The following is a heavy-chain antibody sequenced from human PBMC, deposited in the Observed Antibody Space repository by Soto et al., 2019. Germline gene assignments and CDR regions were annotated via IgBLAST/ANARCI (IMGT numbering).Heavy chain of an antibody. CDR2: IHYTGST. D-gene: IGHD6-19*01. CDR1: GGSISPFY. Sequence: SETLSLTCTVSGGSISPFYWSWVRQPPGNRLEWIGYIHYTGSTDYNPSLESRVTISVDTSKNQFSLQLTSVTAADTAVYYCARGGWSNDYWGQGTLVTVSS. V-gene: IGHV4-59*01. J-gene: IGHJ4*02. CDR3: ARGGWSNDY.